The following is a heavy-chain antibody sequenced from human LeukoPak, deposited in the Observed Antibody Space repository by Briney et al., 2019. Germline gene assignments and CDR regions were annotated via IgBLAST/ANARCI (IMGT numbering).Heavy chain of an antibody. Sequence: GGSLRLSCAASGFTFSNYWMSWVRQAPGKGLQWVANIKGDGSEKYYVDSVKGRFTISRDNAKNSLYLQMNSLRAEDTAVYYCARGKRGYSSGWYVGYFDYWGQGTLVTVSS. V-gene: IGHV3-7*01. CDR1: GFTFSNYW. CDR2: IKGDGSEK. D-gene: IGHD6-19*01. J-gene: IGHJ4*02. CDR3: ARGKRGYSSGWYVGYFDY.